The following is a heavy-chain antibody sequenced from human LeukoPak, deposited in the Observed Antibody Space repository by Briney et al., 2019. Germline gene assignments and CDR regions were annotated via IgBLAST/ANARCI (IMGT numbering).Heavy chain of an antibody. V-gene: IGHV4-4*07. Sequence: KPSETLSLTCTVSGGSISSYYWSWIRQPAGKGLEWIGRIYTSGSTNYNPSLKSRVTMSVDTSKNQISLKLSSVTAAGTAVHYCAREIGDYYDSSGYRTYYFDYWGQGTLVTVSS. J-gene: IGHJ4*02. CDR3: AREIGDYYDSSGYRTYYFDY. CDR2: IYTSGST. CDR1: GGSISSYY. D-gene: IGHD3-22*01.